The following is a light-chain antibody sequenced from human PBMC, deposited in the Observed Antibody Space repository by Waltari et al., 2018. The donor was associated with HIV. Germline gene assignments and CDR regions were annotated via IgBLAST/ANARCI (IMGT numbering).Light chain of an antibody. CDR3: QQYNNWPQGT. CDR1: QSLDNNY. V-gene: IGKV3-20*01. Sequence: EIVLTQSPGTLSLSPGQTATLSCRASQSLDNNYLAWYQQRPGQAPRLLMYGAFRRAAGIPDRFSGSGSGTDFTLTITSLQSEDFAVYYCQQYNNWPQGTFGQGTKVEI. CDR2: GAF. J-gene: IGKJ1*01.